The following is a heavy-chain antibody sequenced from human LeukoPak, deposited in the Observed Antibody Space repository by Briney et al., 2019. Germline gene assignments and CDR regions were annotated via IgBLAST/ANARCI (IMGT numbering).Heavy chain of an antibody. J-gene: IGHJ4*02. Sequence: GGSLRLSCAASGFTVSTNYMSWVRQAPGKGLEWVANIKQDGSEKYYVDSVKGRFTISRDNAKNSLYLQMNSLRAEDTAVYYCARVGYSGYEFDYWGQGTLVTVSS. CDR1: GFTVSTNY. D-gene: IGHD5-12*01. CDR2: IKQDGSEK. V-gene: IGHV3-7*01. CDR3: ARVGYSGYEFDY.